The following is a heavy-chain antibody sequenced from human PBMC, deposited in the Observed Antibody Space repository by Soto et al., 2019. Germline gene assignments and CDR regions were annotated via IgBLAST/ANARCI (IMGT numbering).Heavy chain of an antibody. V-gene: IGHV4-59*01. D-gene: IGHD1-26*01. J-gene: IGHJ6*02. CDR3: ARDTSAPGSYYYYGMDV. Sequence: SETLSLTCTVSGGSISSYYWSWIRQPPGKGLEWIGYIYYSGSTNYIPSLKSRVTISVDTSKNQFSLKLSSVAAADMAVYYCARDTSAPGSYYYYGMDVWGQGXTVTV. CDR2: IYYSGST. CDR1: GGSISSYY.